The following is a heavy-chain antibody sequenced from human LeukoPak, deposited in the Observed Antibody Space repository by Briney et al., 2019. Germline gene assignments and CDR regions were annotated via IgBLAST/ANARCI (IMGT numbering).Heavy chain of an antibody. Sequence: GGSLRLSCAASGFTFSSYSMNWARQAPGKGLEWVSSISSSSSYIYYADSVKGRFTISRDNAKNSVYLQMNSLRAEDTAVYYCARLVCSTIPCYGKFYFDSWGQGTLVPVSS. D-gene: IGHD2-2*01. V-gene: IGHV3-21*01. CDR1: GFTFSSYS. CDR3: ARLVCSTIPCYGKFYFDS. CDR2: ISSSSSYI. J-gene: IGHJ4*02.